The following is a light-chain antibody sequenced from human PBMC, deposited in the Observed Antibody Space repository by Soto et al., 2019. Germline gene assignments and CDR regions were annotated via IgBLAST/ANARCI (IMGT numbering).Light chain of an antibody. V-gene: IGLV2-14*01. Sequence: ALTQPASVSGSPGQSIAISCTGTSSDVGGYNYVSWHQQHPGKAPKVLISVVSNRPSGVSNRFSGSKSGNTASLTISGLQAEDEADYYCSSYRSGGTFVFGSGTKVTVL. CDR2: VVS. CDR1: SSDVGGYNY. CDR3: SSYRSGGTFV. J-gene: IGLJ1*01.